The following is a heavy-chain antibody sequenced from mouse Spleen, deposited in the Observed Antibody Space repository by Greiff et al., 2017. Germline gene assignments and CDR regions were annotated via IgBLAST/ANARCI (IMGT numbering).Heavy chain of an antibody. D-gene: IGHD1-1*01. CDR1: GFTFSSYA. CDR3: ARQTGYYYDGSYYYAMDY. V-gene: IGHV5-6-2*01. CDR2: INSNGGST. Sequence: EVKLVESGGGLVKPGGSLKLSCAASGFTFSSYAMSWVRQTPEKRLEWVAAINSNGGSTYYPDTVKDRFTISRDNAKNTLYLQMSSLRSEDTALYYCARQTGYYYDGSYYYAMDYWGQGTSVTVSS. J-gene: IGHJ4*01.